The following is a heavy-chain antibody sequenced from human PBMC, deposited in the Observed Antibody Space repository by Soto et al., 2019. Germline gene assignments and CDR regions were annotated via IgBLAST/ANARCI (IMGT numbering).Heavy chain of an antibody. CDR2: ISYDGSNK. D-gene: IGHD3-3*01. CDR3: ARDKVVCGVVYGMDV. V-gene: IGHV3-30-3*01. J-gene: IGHJ6*02. CDR1: GFTFSSYA. Sequence: GGSLRLSCAASGFTFSSYAMHWVRQAPGKGLEWVAVISYDGSNKYYADSVKGRFTISRDNSKNTLYLQMNSLRAEDTAVYYCARDKVVCGVVYGMDVWGQGTTVTVSS.